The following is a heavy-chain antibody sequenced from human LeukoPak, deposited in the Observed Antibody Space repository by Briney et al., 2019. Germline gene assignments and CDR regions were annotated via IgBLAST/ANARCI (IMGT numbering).Heavy chain of an antibody. J-gene: IGHJ5*02. D-gene: IGHD3-10*01. CDR1: GFTFSSYV. CDR3: ARHTSPHYGSGSYYNVDWFDP. Sequence: PGGSLRLSCAASGFTFSSYVMHWVRQAPGKGLEWVAIISYDGSNEYYADSVKGRFTISRDNSKNTLYLQMNSLRAADTAVYYCARHTSPHYGSGSYYNVDWFDPWGQGTLVTVSS. V-gene: IGHV3-30*04. CDR2: ISYDGSNE.